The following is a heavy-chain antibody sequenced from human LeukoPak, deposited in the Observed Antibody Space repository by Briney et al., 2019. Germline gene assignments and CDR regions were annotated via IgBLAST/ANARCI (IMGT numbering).Heavy chain of an antibody. CDR2: ISSNGGST. V-gene: IGHV3-64*01. J-gene: IGHJ4*02. Sequence: PGGSLRLSCAASGFTFSSYAMHWVRQAPGKGLEYVSAISSNGGSTYYANSVKGGFTISRDNSKNTLYLQMGSLRAEDMAVYYCARETDYGDYDYWGQGTLVTVSS. CDR1: GFTFSSYA. D-gene: IGHD4-17*01. CDR3: ARETDYGDYDY.